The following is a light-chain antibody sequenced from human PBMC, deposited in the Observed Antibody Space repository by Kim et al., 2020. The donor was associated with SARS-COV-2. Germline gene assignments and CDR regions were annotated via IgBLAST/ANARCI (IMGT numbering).Light chain of an antibody. CDR2: QDS. J-gene: IGLJ2*01. Sequence: SYELTQPPSVSVSPGQTASITCSGDRLGDKYVCWYQQKAGQSPVVVIYQDSERPSGIPERFSGSNSGNTATLTISGTHAMDEADYFCHVWDSTTTVFGGGTQLTVL. CDR3: HVWDSTTTV. V-gene: IGLV3-1*01. CDR1: RLGDKY.